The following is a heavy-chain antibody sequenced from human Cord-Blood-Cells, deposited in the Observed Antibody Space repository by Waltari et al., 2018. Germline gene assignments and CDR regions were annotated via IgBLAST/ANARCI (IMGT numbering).Heavy chain of an antibody. J-gene: IGHJ4*02. CDR2: IYHSGST. V-gene: IGHV4-38-2*01. CDR3: ARPNCTGGVCYFDY. CDR1: GYSISSGYY. Sequence: QVQLQESGPGLVKPSATLSLTCAVSGYSISSGYYWGWIRQPPGKGLEWIGSIYHSGSTYYNPSLKSRVTISVDTSKNQFSLKLSSVTAADTAVYYCARPNCTGGVCYFDYWGQGTLVTVSS. D-gene: IGHD2-8*02.